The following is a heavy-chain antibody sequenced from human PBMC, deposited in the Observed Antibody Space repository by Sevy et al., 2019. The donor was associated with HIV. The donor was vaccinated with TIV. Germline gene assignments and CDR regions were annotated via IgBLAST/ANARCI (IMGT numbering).Heavy chain of an antibody. D-gene: IGHD5-18*01. J-gene: IGHJ4*02. CDR3: AKKMGGGSGMAFLVDY. CDR2: ISGTGDYT. Sequence: GGSLRLSCAASGFTFSSFAMGWVRQAPGKGLDWISVISGTGDYTYYADSVKGRFTISRDNYKNTLFLQMNSLRAEDTAIFYCAKKMGGGSGMAFLVDYWGQGTLVTVSS. CDR1: GFTFSSFA. V-gene: IGHV3-23*01.